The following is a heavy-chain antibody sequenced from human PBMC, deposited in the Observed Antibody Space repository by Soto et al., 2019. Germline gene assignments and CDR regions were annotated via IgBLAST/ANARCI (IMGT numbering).Heavy chain of an antibody. CDR2: IYHSGST. Sequence: PSETLSLTCTVSGGSISNYYWSWIRQPPGKGLECIGYIYHSGSTNYNPSLKSRVTMSVDTSKKQVSLELSSVTAADTAVYYCARLTRGYDDSSGYYDYYGMDGWGQGTTVTVSS. CDR3: ARLTRGYDDSSGYYDYYGMDG. J-gene: IGHJ6*02. CDR1: GGSISNYY. V-gene: IGHV4-59*08. D-gene: IGHD3-22*01.